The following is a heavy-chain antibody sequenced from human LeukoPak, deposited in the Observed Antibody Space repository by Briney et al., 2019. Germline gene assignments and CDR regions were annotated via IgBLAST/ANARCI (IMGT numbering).Heavy chain of an antibody. CDR1: GFTFSSYG. D-gene: IGHD6-6*01. V-gene: IGHV3-30*02. Sequence: GGSLRLSCAASGFTFSSYGMHWVRQAPGKGLEWVAFIRYDGSNKYYADSVKGRFTISRDNSKNTLYLQMNSLRAEDTAVYYCARDGAGSSLYMDVWGKGTTVTVSS. CDR2: IRYDGSNK. J-gene: IGHJ6*03. CDR3: ARDGAGSSLYMDV.